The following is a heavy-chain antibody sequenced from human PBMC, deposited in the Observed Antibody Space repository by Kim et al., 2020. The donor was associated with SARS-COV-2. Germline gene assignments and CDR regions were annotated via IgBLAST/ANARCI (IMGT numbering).Heavy chain of an antibody. D-gene: IGHD6-19*01. Sequence: NYAQKLQGRVTMTTDTSTSTAYMELRSLRSDDTAVYYCASGVGGGIAVSYWGQGTLVTVSS. V-gene: IGHV1-18*01. CDR3: ASGVGGGIAVSY. J-gene: IGHJ4*02.